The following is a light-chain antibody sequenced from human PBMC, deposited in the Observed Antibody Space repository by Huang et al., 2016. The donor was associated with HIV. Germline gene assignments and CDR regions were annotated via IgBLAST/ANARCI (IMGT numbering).Light chain of an antibody. CDR2: GAS. Sequence: EIVMTQSPATLSVSPGERATLSCRASQSVSSNLAGYQQKPCQAPRLLIYGASTRATGIPARFSGSWSGTEFTLTISSLQSEDFAVYYCQQYNNWPRTFGQGTKVEIK. V-gene: IGKV3-15*01. CDR1: QSVSSN. J-gene: IGKJ1*01. CDR3: QQYNNWPRT.